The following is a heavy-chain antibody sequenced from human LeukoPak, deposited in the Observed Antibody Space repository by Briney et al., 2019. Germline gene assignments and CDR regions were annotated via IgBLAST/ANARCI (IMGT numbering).Heavy chain of an antibody. CDR1: GFTFSSYW. D-gene: IGHD5-18*01. J-gene: IGHJ4*02. CDR2: IKPDGSEI. CDR3: ARDFRRSGYSYDGPFDY. Sequence: QAGGSLRLSCAASGFTFSSYWMSWVRQAPEKGLEWVAKIKPDGSEIYHVDSVQGRFTISRDNAKNSLYLQMNSLRAEDTAVYYCARDFRRSGYSYDGPFDYWGQGTLVTVSS. V-gene: IGHV3-7*01.